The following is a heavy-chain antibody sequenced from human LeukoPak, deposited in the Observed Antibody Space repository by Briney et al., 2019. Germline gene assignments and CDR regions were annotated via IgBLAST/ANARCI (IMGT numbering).Heavy chain of an antibody. CDR1: GGSINSYY. D-gene: IGHD4-17*01. V-gene: IGHV4-59*08. Sequence: PSETLSLTCSVSGGSINSYYWSWIRQPPGKGLEWMGYLYYSGSTNYNPSLKSRVTMSVDSSKNQVSLKLTSVTAADTALYYCATHWYGDDSSWDAFDIWGQGTLVTVSA. CDR3: ATHWYGDDSSWDAFDI. J-gene: IGHJ3*02. CDR2: LYYSGST.